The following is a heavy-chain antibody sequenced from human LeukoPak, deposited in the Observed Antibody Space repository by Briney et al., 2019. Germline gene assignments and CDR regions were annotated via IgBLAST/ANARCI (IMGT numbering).Heavy chain of an antibody. CDR3: ARGVEPLAANTLAY. D-gene: IGHD1-14*01. V-gene: IGHV3-53*01. CDR2: IYSDGNT. J-gene: IGHJ4*02. Sequence: GGSLRLSCAASGFTVITNDMTWVRQAPGKGLEWVSFIYSDGNTKYADSVQGRFTISRDNSKNTLYLEMNSLSPDDTAVYYCARGVEPLAANTLAYWGQGTLVTVSS. CDR1: GFTVITND.